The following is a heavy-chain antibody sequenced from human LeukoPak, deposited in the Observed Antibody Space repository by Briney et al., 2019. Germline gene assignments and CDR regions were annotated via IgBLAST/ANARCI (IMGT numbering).Heavy chain of an antibody. CDR2: ISGSGGST. CDR1: GFTFSSYA. Sequence: GGSLRLSCAASGFTFSSYAMSWVRQAPGKGLEWVSAISGSGGSTYYADSVKGRFTISRDNSKNTLYLQMNSLRAVDTAVYYCAKVSEGSGSYYNWAVDYYYYYGMDVWGQGTTVTVSS. V-gene: IGHV3-23*01. D-gene: IGHD3-10*01. CDR3: AKVSEGSGSYYNWAVDYYYYYGMDV. J-gene: IGHJ6*02.